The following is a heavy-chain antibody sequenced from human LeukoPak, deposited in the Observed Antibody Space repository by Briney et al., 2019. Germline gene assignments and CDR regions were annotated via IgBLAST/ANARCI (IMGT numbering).Heavy chain of an antibody. Sequence: GGSLRLSCAASGFTFSDYYMSWIRQAPGKGLEWVSYISSSGSTIYYADSVKGRFTISRDNAKNSLYLQMNSLRAEDTALYYCAKDINWNDGKSYWYFDLWGRGTLVTVSS. V-gene: IGHV3-11*01. CDR2: ISSSGSTI. J-gene: IGHJ2*01. D-gene: IGHD1-1*01. CDR3: AKDINWNDGKSYWYFDL. CDR1: GFTFSDYY.